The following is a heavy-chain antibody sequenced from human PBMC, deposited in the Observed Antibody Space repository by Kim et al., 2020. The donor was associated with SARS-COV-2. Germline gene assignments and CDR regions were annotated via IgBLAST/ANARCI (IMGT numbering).Heavy chain of an antibody. V-gene: IGHV1-69*13. Sequence: SVKVSCKASGGTFSSYAISWVRQAPGQGLEWMGGIIPIFGTANYAQKFQGRVTITADESTSTAYMELSSLRSEDTAVYYCARVLRFLEWLFDPWGQGTLVTVSS. CDR2: IIPIFGTA. D-gene: IGHD3-3*01. J-gene: IGHJ5*02. CDR1: GGTFSSYA. CDR3: ARVLRFLEWLFDP.